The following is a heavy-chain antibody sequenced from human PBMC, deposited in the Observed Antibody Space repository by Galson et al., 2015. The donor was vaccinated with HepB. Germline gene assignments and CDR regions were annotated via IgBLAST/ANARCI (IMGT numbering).Heavy chain of an antibody. CDR2: ISGSGGST. D-gene: IGHD6-19*01. V-gene: IGHV3-23*01. J-gene: IGHJ4*02. CDR3: AKLEGIAVAGFFDS. Sequence: SLRLSCAASGVTFSSYAMSWVRQAPGQGLEWVSTISGSGGSTYYADSVKGRFTISRDNSKNTLYMEMSSLRAEDTAVYYCAKLEGIAVAGFFDSWGQGTLVTVSS. CDR1: GVTFSSYA.